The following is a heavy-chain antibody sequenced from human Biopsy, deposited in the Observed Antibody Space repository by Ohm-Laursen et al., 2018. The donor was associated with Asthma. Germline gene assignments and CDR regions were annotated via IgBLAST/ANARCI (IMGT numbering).Heavy chain of an antibody. J-gene: IGHJ6*02. Sequence: SLRLSCSASGFTFSSYGMHWVRQAPGKGLEWVAVISYDGSNKYYADSVKGRFTISRGNSKNTLYLQMNSLRAEDTAVYYCARDKPSHIDYYYGMDVWGQGTTVTVSS. CDR1: GFTFSSYG. CDR2: ISYDGSNK. CDR3: ARDKPSHIDYYYGMDV. V-gene: IGHV3-30*03.